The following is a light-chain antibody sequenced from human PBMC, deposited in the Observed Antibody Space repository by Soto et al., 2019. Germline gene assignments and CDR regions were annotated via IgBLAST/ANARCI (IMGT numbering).Light chain of an antibody. Sequence: EVVLTQSPGTLSLSPGERATLSCRASQSVSSNYVAWYQQIPGQTPRLLIYGASSRATGIPDRLSGSGSGTDFTLTISRLEPEDFAVYYCQQHGSSPWMFGQGTKVDIK. CDR1: QSVSSNY. CDR2: GAS. V-gene: IGKV3-20*01. J-gene: IGKJ1*01. CDR3: QQHGSSPWM.